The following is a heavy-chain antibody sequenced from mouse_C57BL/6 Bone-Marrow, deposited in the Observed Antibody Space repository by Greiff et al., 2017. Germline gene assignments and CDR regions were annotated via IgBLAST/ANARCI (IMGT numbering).Heavy chain of an antibody. D-gene: IGHD6-1*01. CDR3: ARRGPLSCAD. V-gene: IGHV1-81*01. CDR2: IYPRSGNT. J-gene: IGHJ2*01. Sequence: QVQLQQSGAELARPGASVKLSCKASGYTFTSYGISWVKQRTGQGLEWIGEIYPRSGNTYYNEKFKGKATLTADKSSSTAYMALRRLTSEDSAVYFCARRGPLSCADWGQGTTLTVSS. CDR1: GYTFTSYG.